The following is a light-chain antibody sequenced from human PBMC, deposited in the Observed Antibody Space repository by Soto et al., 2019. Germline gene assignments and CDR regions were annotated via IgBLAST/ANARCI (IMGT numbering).Light chain of an antibody. Sequence: QSALTQPASVSGSPGQSITISCTGTSSDVGSYNLVSWYQQHPGKAPKLMIYEGNKRPSGVSNRFSGSKSANTASLTISGLQTEDEADYYCCSYAGTNTFVFVTGTKVTVL. CDR3: CSYAGTNTFV. V-gene: IGLV2-23*01. CDR1: SSDVGSYNL. J-gene: IGLJ1*01. CDR2: EGN.